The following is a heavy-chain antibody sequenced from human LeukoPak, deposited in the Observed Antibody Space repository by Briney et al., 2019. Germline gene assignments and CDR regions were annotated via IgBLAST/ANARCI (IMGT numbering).Heavy chain of an antibody. V-gene: IGHV5-51*01. J-gene: IGHJ4*02. Sequence: GESLKISCKGSGYSFTIYWIGWVRQMPGQGLEWMGIIYPGDSDTRYSPSFQGQVTISADKAISTAYLQWSSLKVSDTAMYYCARQGYSSSSDFDYWGQGTLVTVSS. CDR2: IYPGDSDT. D-gene: IGHD6-6*01. CDR1: GYSFTIYW. CDR3: ARQGYSSSSDFDY.